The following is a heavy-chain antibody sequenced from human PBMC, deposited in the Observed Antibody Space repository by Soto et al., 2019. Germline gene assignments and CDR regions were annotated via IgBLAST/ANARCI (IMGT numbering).Heavy chain of an antibody. V-gene: IGHV4-39*01. J-gene: IGHJ5*02. CDR2: IYYSGST. Sequence: SETLSLTCTVSGGSISSSSYYWGWIRQPPGKGLEWIGSIYYSGSTYYNPSLKSRVTISVDTSKNQFSLKLSSVTAADTAVYYCARLVRGVSWFDPWGQGTLVTIS. CDR3: ARLVRGVSWFDP. D-gene: IGHD3-10*01. CDR1: GGSISSSSYY.